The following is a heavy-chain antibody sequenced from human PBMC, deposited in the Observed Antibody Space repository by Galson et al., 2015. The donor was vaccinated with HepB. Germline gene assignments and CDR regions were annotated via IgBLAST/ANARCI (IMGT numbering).Heavy chain of an antibody. CDR2: IWSNNINK. Sequence: SLRLSCAASGFTFSNYAIHWVRQAPGKGLEWVAIIWSNNINKYYVESVRGRFTISRDNSKSTLYLQMSSLRAEDTAVYYCARGYGTCSASFDSWGQGTLVSVSS. CDR3: ARGYGTCSASFDS. J-gene: IGHJ4*02. D-gene: IGHD4-17*01. V-gene: IGHV3-33*01. CDR1: GFTFSNYA.